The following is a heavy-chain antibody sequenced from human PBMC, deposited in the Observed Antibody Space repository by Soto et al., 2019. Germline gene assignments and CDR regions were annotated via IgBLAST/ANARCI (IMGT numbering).Heavy chain of an antibody. Sequence: QWQLQESGPGLVKPSETLSLTCSVSGTSIRSSNYYWGWVRQPPGKGLEWIGSINYNGRAYQNPSLKSRATISIDTSENQFSLKLTSVTAADTAMYFCARLSGGRSVYFDPWGQGILVTVSS. D-gene: IGHD2-8*02. CDR3: ARLSGGRSVYFDP. V-gene: IGHV4-39*01. J-gene: IGHJ5*02. CDR1: GTSIRSSNYY. CDR2: INYNGRA.